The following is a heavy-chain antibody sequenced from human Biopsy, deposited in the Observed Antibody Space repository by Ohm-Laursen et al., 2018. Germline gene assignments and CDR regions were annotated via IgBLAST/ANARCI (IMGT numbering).Heavy chain of an antibody. CDR1: GFSVSSYD. J-gene: IGHJ6*02. CDR2: ISETSSHI. D-gene: IGHD6-6*01. Sequence: SLRLSCAASGFSVSSYDMNWVRQAPGKGLEWISYISETSSHIYDADSVGGRFTFARDIAKNSLYLQLNSLRVEDTAVYYCARDSSRRAREGGMDVWGQGTTVTVS. V-gene: IGHV3-21*01. CDR3: ARDSSRRAREGGMDV.